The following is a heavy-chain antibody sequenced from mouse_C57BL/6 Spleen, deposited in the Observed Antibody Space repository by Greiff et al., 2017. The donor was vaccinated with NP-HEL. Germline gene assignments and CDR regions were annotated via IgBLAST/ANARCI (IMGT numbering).Heavy chain of an antibody. CDR3: ARRVLGDYYGSSYAMDY. CDR2: IHPNSGST. CDR1: GYTFTSYW. J-gene: IGHJ4*01. Sequence: QVQLQQPGAELVMPGASVKLSCKASGYTFTSYWMHWVKQRPGQGLEWIGMIHPNSGSTNYNEKFKSKATLTVDKSSSTAYMQLSSLTSEDSAVYYCARRVLGDYYGSSYAMDYWGQGTSVTVSS. V-gene: IGHV1-64*01. D-gene: IGHD1-1*01.